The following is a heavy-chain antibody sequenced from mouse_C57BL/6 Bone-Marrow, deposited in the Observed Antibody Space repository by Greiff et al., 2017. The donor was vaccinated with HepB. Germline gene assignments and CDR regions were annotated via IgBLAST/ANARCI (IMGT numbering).Heavy chain of an antibody. CDR3: AFAYCSSTPYGYFDV. CDR1: GFNIKDYY. Sequence: EVQLQQSGAELVRPGASVKLSCTASGFNIKDYYMHWVKQRPEQGLEWIGRIDPEDGDTEYAPKFQGKATMTADTSSNTAYLQLSSLTSEDTAVYYCAFAYCSSTPYGYFDVWGRGTTVTVSS. V-gene: IGHV14-1*01. CDR2: IDPEDGDT. J-gene: IGHJ1*03. D-gene: IGHD1-1*01.